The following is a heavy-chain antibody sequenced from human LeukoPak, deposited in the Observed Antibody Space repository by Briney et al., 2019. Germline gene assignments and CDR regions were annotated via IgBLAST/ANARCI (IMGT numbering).Heavy chain of an antibody. CDR3: ASITGTKESDAFDI. D-gene: IGHD1-20*01. CDR2: IYYCGST. V-gene: IGHV4-59*01. CDR1: GGSISSYY. J-gene: IGHJ3*02. Sequence: SETLSLTCTVSGGSISSYYWSWIRQPPGKGLEWIGYIYYCGSTNYNPSLKSRVTISVDTSKNQFSLKLSSVTAADTAVYYCASITGTKESDAFDIWGQGTMVTVSS.